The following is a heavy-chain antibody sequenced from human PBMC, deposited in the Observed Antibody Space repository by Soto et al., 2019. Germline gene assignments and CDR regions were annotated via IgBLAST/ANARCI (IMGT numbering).Heavy chain of an antibody. D-gene: IGHD6-19*01. V-gene: IGHV1-2*04. CDR3: ARMRSYSSGWYPSDAFDI. J-gene: IGHJ3*02. Sequence: ASVKVSCKASGYTFTGYYMHWVRQAPGQGLEWMGWINPNSGGTNYAQKFQGWVTMTRDTSISTAYMELSRLRSDDTAVYYCARMRSYSSGWYPSDAFDIWGQGTMVTVSS. CDR1: GYTFTGYY. CDR2: INPNSGGT.